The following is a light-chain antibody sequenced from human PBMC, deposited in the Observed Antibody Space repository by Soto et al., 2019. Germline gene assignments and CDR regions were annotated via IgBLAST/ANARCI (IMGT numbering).Light chain of an antibody. V-gene: IGKV3-11*01. J-gene: IGKJ2*01. CDR3: QQRRNWPHT. Sequence: EIVLTQSPATLSLSPGERATLSCRASQSVSSYLAWYQQKPGQAHRLLIYDASNRATGIPARFSGSGSGTDVTLTISSLEPEDFAVYYCQQRRNWPHTFGQGTKLEIK. CDR1: QSVSSY. CDR2: DAS.